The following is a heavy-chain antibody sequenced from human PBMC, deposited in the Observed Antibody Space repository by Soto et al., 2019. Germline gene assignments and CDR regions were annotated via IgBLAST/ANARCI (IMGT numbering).Heavy chain of an antibody. CDR1: GFTFDDYA. CDR2: IRWNSGSI. D-gene: IGHD6-6*01. Sequence: GGSLRLSCAASGFTFDDYAMHWVRQAPGKGLEWVSGIRWNSGSIGYADSVKGRFTISRDNAKNSLYLQMNSLRAEDTALYYCAKGEAEKPYSSSFWFDPWGQGTLVTVSS. J-gene: IGHJ5*02. CDR3: AKGEAEKPYSSSFWFDP. V-gene: IGHV3-9*01.